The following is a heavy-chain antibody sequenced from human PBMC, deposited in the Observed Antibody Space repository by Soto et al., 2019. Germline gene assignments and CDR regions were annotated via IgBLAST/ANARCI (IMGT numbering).Heavy chain of an antibody. D-gene: IGHD2-2*01. J-gene: IGHJ4*02. V-gene: IGHV3-23*01. CDR1: GFTFSTHA. CDR2: ISRSGHST. Sequence: PGGSLRLSCAASGFTFSTHAMGWVRQAPEKGLEWVSGISRSGHSTYYADSVKGRFTISRDQSKNTLYLQMNSLRAEDTAVYYCARDFCPVPTCYDLWGQGVLVTV. CDR3: ARDFCPVPTCYDL.